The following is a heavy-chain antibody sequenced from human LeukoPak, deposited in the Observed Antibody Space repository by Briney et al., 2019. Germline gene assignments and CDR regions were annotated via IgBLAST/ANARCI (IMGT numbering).Heavy chain of an antibody. CDR3: ARGWWYGDSADY. J-gene: IGHJ4*02. D-gene: IGHD4-17*01. CDR1: GGSFSGYY. V-gene: IGHV4-34*01. CDR2: INHSGST. Sequence: SETLSLTCAVYGGSFSGYYWSWIRQPPGKGLEWIGEINHSGSTNYNPSLKSRVTISVDTSKNQFSLKLSSVTAADTAVYYCARGWWYGDSADYWGQGTLVTVSS.